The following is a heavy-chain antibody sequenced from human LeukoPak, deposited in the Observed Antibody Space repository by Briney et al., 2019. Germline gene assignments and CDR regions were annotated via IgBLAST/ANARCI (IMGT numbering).Heavy chain of an antibody. CDR2: ISSSSSYI. V-gene: IGHV3-11*06. J-gene: IGHJ4*02. D-gene: IGHD3/OR15-3a*01. Sequence: GGSLRLSCAASGFTFSDYYMSWIRQAPGKGLEWVSSISSSSSYIYYADSVKGRFTISRDNAKNSLYLQMNSLRAEDTAVYYCARTRTDFVGYYFDYWGQGTLVTVSS. CDR1: GFTFSDYY. CDR3: ARTRTDFVGYYFDY.